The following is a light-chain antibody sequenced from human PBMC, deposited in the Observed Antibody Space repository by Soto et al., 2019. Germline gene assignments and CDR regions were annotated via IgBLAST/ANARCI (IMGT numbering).Light chain of an antibody. V-gene: IGKV3-20*01. CDR3: QQYGTSPPLT. Sequence: EIVLTQTPGTLSLSPGERATLSCRASQSVTSSHLAWYQQKPGQAPRLLIYGASTRATGIPDRFSGSGSDTDFSLTIRRLDPEDFAVYYCQQYGTSPPLTFGAGTRVEV. CDR2: GAS. CDR1: QSVTSSH. J-gene: IGKJ4*01.